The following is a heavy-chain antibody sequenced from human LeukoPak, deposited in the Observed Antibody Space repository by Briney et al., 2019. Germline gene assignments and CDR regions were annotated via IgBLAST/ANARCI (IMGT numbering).Heavy chain of an antibody. CDR1: GYTLTELS. V-gene: IGHV1-24*01. CDR2: FDPEDGET. D-gene: IGHD3/OR15-3a*01. J-gene: IGHJ4*02. Sequence: GASVKVSCKVSGYTLTELSMHWVRQAPGKGLEWMGGFDPEDGETIYAQKFQGRVTITRNTSISTAYMELSSLRSEDTAVYYCARASEGTGYYSPSDYWGQGTLVTVSS. CDR3: ARASEGTGYYSPSDY.